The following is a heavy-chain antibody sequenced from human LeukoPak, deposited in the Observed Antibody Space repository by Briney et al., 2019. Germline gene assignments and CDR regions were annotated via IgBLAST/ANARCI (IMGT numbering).Heavy chain of an antibody. V-gene: IGHV3-21*01. J-gene: IGHJ4*02. CDR3: SGKGSNWDLLVDH. CDR1: GFTFTTYS. Sequence: GGSLRLSCAASGFTFTTYSMNWVRQAPGKGLEWVSTITSSSRYIYYSDSVKGRFTISRDNANNSLFLQMNSLRVDDTAVYYCSGKGSNWDLLVDHWGQGIQVTVSS. CDR2: ITSSSRYI. D-gene: IGHD1-1*01.